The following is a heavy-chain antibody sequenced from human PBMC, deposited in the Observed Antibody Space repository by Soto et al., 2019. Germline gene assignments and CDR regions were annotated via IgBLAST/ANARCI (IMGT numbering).Heavy chain of an antibody. CDR1: GYTFTSYD. CDR3: AREGVRGMDV. J-gene: IGHJ6*02. D-gene: IGHD3-16*01. V-gene: IGHV1-8*01. CDR2: MNPNSGNT. Sequence: QVQLVQSGAEVKKPGASVKVSCKASGYTFTSYDLNWVRQATGQGLEWMGWMNPNSGNTGYAQKFPGSITMTRNTSISTAYMALSSLRSEDTTVYYFAREGVRGMDVRGQGTTVTVSS.